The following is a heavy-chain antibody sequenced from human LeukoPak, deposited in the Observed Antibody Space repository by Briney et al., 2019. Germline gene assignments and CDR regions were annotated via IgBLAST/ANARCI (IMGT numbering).Heavy chain of an antibody. V-gene: IGHV3-21*01. CDR2: ISSTSSYI. J-gene: IGHJ4*02. Sequence: PGGSLRLSCAASGFTFNNYAMSWVRQAPGKGLEWVSSISSTSSYIYYADSVKGRFTISRDNTKNSVYLQMNNLRAEDTAVYFCAGPHDYGDYTFDFDNWGQGTLVTVSS. D-gene: IGHD4-17*01. CDR1: GFTFNNYA. CDR3: AGPHDYGDYTFDFDN.